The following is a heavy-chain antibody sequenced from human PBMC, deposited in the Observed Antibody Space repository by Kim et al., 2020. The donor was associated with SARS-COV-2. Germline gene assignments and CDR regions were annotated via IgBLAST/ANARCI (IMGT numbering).Heavy chain of an antibody. V-gene: IGHV3-33*01. D-gene: IGHD5-12*01. CDR3: ALLADGSDAFDI. J-gene: IGHJ3*02. Sequence: YYADSVKGRFTISRDNSKNTLYLQMNSLRAEDTAVYYCALLADGSDAFDIWGQGTMVTVSS.